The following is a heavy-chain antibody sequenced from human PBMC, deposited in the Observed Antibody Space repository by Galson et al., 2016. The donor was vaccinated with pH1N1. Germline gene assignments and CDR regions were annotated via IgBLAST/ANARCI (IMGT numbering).Heavy chain of an antibody. CDR3: VTRRPTTTPGVIDY. Sequence: SLRLSCAASGFTFRNHVMSWVRQAPGKGPEWVSVITASGDATFYGHSVKGRFTISRDNSRSTVSLQMNSLRADDTAVYYWVTRRPTTTPGVIDYWGHGTLVTVS. CDR1: GFTFRNHV. D-gene: IGHD1-1*01. CDR2: ITASGDAT. V-gene: IGHV3-23*01. J-gene: IGHJ4*01.